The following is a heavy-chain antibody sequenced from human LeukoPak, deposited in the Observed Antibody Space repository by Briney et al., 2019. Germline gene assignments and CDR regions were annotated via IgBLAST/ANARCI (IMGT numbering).Heavy chain of an antibody. CDR1: GFTFSNAW. V-gene: IGHV3-15*01. D-gene: IGHD5-18*01. CDR2: IKSKTDGGTT. CDR3: TTDTAPTYYFDY. J-gene: IGHJ4*02. Sequence: PGGSLRLSCAASGFTFSNAWMSWVRQAPGKGLEWVGRIKSKTDGGTTDYAAPVKGRFTISRDDSKNTLYLQMNSLKTEDTAVYYCTTDTAPTYYFDYWGQGTLVTVSS.